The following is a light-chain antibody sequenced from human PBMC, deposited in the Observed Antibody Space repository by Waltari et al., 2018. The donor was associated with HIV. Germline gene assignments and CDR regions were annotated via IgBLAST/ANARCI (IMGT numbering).Light chain of an antibody. CDR1: EDLVDSNGNSH. CDR3: MQDTHWPFT. Sequence: DIVMTQAPLSLPVTLGQTASISCRSSEDLVDSNGNSHLNWSLLRPGQSPRRLFFKVSNRYSGVPERVSASGSGTEFTLKIRSVEAEDVGIYFCMQDTHWPFTFGPGTTLDI. J-gene: IGKJ3*01. V-gene: IGKV2-30*01. CDR2: KVS.